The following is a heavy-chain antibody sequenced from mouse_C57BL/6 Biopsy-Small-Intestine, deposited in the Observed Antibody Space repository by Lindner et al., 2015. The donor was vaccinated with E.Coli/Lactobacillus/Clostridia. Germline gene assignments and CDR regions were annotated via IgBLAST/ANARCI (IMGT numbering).Heavy chain of an antibody. V-gene: IGHV1-7*01. D-gene: IGHD4-1*01. Sequence: VQLQESGAEPAKPGASVKMSCKASGYTFTSYWMHWVKQRPGQGLEWIGYINPSSYYTEYNQKFKDKATLTADKSSSTAYMQLSSLTSEDSAVYYCARDWDYFDYWGQGTALTVSS. CDR3: ARDWDYFDY. CDR2: INPSSYYT. J-gene: IGHJ2*01. CDR1: GYTFTSYW.